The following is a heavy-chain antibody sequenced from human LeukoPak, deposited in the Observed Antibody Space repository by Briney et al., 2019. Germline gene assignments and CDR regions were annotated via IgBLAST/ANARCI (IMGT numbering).Heavy chain of an antibody. CDR1: GFTFSSYW. Sequence: GGSLRLSCEASGFTFSSYWMSWVRQAPGKGLEWVSYISSSGSTIYYADSVKGRFTISRDNAKNSLYLQMNSLRAEDTAVYYCAREGVTGDDAFDIWGQGTMVTVSS. CDR3: AREGVTGDDAFDI. CDR2: ISSSGSTI. J-gene: IGHJ3*02. D-gene: IGHD7-27*01. V-gene: IGHV3-48*04.